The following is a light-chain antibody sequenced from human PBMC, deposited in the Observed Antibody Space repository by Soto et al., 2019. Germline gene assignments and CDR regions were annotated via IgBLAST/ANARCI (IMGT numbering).Light chain of an antibody. CDR2: LNSDGSH. CDR3: QTWDTGIQRV. CDR1: SGHSSYA. Sequence: QPVLTQSPSAPASLGASVKLTCTLSSGHSSYAIAWHQQQPEKGPRYLMKLNSDGSHSKGDGIPDRFSGSSSGAERYLTISSLQSEDEADYYCQTWDTGIQRVLGGGTQLTVL. V-gene: IGLV4-69*01. J-gene: IGLJ7*01.